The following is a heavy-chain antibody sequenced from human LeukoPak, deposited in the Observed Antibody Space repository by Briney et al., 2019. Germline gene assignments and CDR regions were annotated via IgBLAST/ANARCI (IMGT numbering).Heavy chain of an antibody. Sequence: GGSLRLSCAASGFTFSDAWMSWVRQAPGKGLEWVGRIKSKTDGGTTDYAAPVKGRFPISRDDSRNTLYLQMNSLKTEDTAVYYCTRITAAGVIDYWGQGALVTVSS. CDR3: TRITAAGVIDY. CDR2: IKSKTDGGTT. V-gene: IGHV3-15*01. D-gene: IGHD6-13*01. CDR1: GFTFSDAW. J-gene: IGHJ4*02.